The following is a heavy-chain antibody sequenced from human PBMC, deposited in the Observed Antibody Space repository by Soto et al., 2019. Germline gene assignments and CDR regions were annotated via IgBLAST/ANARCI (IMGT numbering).Heavy chain of an antibody. D-gene: IGHD3-10*01. V-gene: IGHV4-31*03. CDR2: IYYSGST. CDR1: GGSISSGGYY. J-gene: IGHJ5*02. CDR3: ARFSITMVRGGVLNWFDP. Sequence: QVQLQESGPGLVKPSQTLSLTCTVSGGSISSGGYYWSWIRQHPGKGLEWIGYIYYSGSTYYNPSLKSRVTISVDTSKNQFSLKLSSVTAADTAVYYCARFSITMVRGGVLNWFDPWGQGTLVTVSS.